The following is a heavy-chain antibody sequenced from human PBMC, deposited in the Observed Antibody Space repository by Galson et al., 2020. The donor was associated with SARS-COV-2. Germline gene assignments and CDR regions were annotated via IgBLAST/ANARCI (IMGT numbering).Heavy chain of an antibody. J-gene: IGHJ4*01. CDR3: ARSGKLYCSGGTCYFDR. D-gene: IGHD2-15*01. CDR2: ISGYNGNT. V-gene: IGHV1-18*01. Sequence: ASVKVSCRTSGYRFTGYGISWVRQAPGQGLEWMSWISGYNGNTDYAQNIQGRVTLTTDTSATTAYMELTNLSSDDTAGYYCARSGKLYCSGGTCYFDRWGHGTLVTVSS. CDR1: GYRFTGYG.